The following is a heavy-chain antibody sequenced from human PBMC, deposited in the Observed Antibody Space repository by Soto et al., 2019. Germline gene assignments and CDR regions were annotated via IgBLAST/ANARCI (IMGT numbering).Heavy chain of an antibody. D-gene: IGHD3-9*01. CDR2: ISYDGSNK. V-gene: IGHV3-30*18. CDR3: AKDKVYSTILRTDYYGMDV. Sequence: GGSLRLSCAASGFTFSSYGMHWVRQAPGKGLEWVAVISYDGSNKYYADSVKGRFTISRDNSKNKLYLQMNSLRAEDTAVYYCAKDKVYSTILRTDYYGMDVWGQGTTVTVSS. CDR1: GFTFSSYG. J-gene: IGHJ6*02.